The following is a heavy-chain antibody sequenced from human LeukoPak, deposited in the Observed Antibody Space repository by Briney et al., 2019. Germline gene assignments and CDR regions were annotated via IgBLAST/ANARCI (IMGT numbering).Heavy chain of an antibody. D-gene: IGHD3-10*01. CDR2: IFHTGNT. CDR1: GGSISSGAYS. CDR3: AREFRVANAPGSWVDP. V-gene: IGHV4-30-2*01. Sequence: SETLSLTCAVSGGSISSGAYSWSWIRQPPGKGLEWIGYIFHTGNTYYTPSLKSRVTISVDTSKNQFSLKLTSMTLADTTVYYCAREFRVANAPGSWVDPWGQGIPVTVSS. J-gene: IGHJ5*02.